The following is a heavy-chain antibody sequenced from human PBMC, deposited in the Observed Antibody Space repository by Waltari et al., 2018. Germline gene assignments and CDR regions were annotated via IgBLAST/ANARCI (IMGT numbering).Heavy chain of an antibody. J-gene: IGHJ4*02. CDR1: GGTFSSYA. D-gene: IGHD5-18*01. CDR3: ARVIGLGYSYGPFDY. CDR2: IIPIVGTA. Sequence: QVQLVQSGAEVKKPGSSVKVSCKASGGTFSSYAISWVRQAPGQGLEWMGEIIPIVGTANYAQKFQGRITITADESTSTAYMELSSLRSEDTAVYYCARVIGLGYSYGPFDYWGQGTLVTVSS. V-gene: IGHV1-69*12.